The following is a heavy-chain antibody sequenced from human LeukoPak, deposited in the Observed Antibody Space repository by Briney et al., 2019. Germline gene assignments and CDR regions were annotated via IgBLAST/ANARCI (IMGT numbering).Heavy chain of an antibody. CDR3: ARDASIAARRDYYYGMDV. Sequence: SSVKVSCKASGGTFSSYAISWVRQAPGQGLEWMGRIIPILGIANYAQKFQGRVTITADKSTSTAYMELSSLRSEDTAVYYCARDASIAARRDYYYGMDVWGQGTTVTVSS. CDR1: GGTFSSYA. D-gene: IGHD6-6*01. CDR2: IIPILGIA. J-gene: IGHJ6*02. V-gene: IGHV1-69*04.